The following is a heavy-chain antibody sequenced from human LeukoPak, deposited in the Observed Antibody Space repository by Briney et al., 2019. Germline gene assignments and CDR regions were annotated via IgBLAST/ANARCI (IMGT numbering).Heavy chain of an antibody. J-gene: IGHJ4*02. CDR3: ARGGYCNSGRCPYNFDY. D-gene: IGHD2-15*01. CDR2: ISTSGSTL. CDR1: GFTFSDYY. V-gene: IGHV3-11*01. Sequence: GGSLRLSCAASGFTFSDYYMSWIRQAPGKGLEWISSISTSGSTLYYADSVKGRFTISRDNAKNSLYLQVNSLRAEDTAIYYCARGGYCNSGRCPYNFDYWGQGTLVTVSS.